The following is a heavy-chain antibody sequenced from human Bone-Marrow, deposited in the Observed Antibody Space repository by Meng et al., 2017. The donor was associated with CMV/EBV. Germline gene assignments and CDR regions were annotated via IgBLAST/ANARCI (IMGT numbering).Heavy chain of an antibody. CDR3: ARVSPPSGYSSGWYSNYYYYGMDV. V-gene: IGHV4-31*03. J-gene: IGHJ6*02. Sequence: SETLSLTCTVSGGSISSGGYYWSWIRQHPGKGLEWIGYIYYSGSTYYNPSLKSRVTISVDTSKNQFSLKLSSVTAADTAVYYCARVSPPSGYSSGWYSNYYYYGMDVWGQGTTVTVSS. CDR1: GGSISSGGYY. CDR2: IYYSGST. D-gene: IGHD6-19*01.